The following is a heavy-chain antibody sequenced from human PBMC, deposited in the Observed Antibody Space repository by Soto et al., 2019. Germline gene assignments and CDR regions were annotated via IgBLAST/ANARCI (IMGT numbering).Heavy chain of an antibody. V-gene: IGHV3-15*01. CDR3: TTVPDFWSGYYTGSFDP. CDR1: GFTFSNAW. Sequence: GGSLRLSCAASGFTFSNAWMSWVRQAPGKGLEWVGRIKSKTDGGTTDYAAPVKGRFTISRDDSKNTLYLQMNSLKTEDTAVYYCTTVPDFWSGYYTGSFDPWGQGTLVTVSS. CDR2: IKSKTDGGTT. D-gene: IGHD3-3*01. J-gene: IGHJ5*02.